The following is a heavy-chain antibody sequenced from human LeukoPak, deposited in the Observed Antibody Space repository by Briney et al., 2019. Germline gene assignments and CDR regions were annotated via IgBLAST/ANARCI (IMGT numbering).Heavy chain of an antibody. J-gene: IGHJ4*01. Sequence: PGGSLRLSCAASGFTFSSYALHWVRQAPGKGLEYVSTISSNGGSTYYANSVKGRFTISRDNSKSTLYLQMGSLRAEDMAVYYCARDRGTLPGYFDYWGHGTLVTVSP. CDR1: GFTFSSYA. V-gene: IGHV3-64*01. CDR3: ARDRGTLPGYFDY. CDR2: ISSNGGST. D-gene: IGHD1-7*01.